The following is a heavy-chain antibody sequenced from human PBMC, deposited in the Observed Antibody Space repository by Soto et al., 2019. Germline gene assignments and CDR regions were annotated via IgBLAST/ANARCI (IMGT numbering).Heavy chain of an antibody. V-gene: IGHV3-53*01. Sequence: PGGSLRLSCAASGFTVSSNYITWVRQAPGKGLEWVSVIYSGGSTYYADSVKGRFTISRDNSKNTLYLQMNSLRAEDTAVYYCARVGATPAFDIWGQGTMVNVSS. CDR2: IYSGGST. D-gene: IGHD1-26*01. CDR1: GFTVSSNY. J-gene: IGHJ3*02. CDR3: ARVGATPAFDI.